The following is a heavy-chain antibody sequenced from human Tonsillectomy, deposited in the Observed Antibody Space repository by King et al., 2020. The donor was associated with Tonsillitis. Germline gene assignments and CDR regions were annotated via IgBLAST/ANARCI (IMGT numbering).Heavy chain of an antibody. D-gene: IGHD2-2*02. V-gene: IGHV3-23*04. CDR1: GFTFSSYA. J-gene: IGHJ6*02. CDR3: AKGGDCSSASCYKGGMDV. Sequence: VQLVQSGGGLVQPGGSLRLSCAASGFTFSSYAMSWVRQAPGKGLEWVSAISGSGGSTYYADSVKGRFTISRDNTKNTLYLQMNSLRAGDTAVNYCAKGGDCSSASCYKGGMDVWGQGTTVTVSS. CDR2: ISGSGGST.